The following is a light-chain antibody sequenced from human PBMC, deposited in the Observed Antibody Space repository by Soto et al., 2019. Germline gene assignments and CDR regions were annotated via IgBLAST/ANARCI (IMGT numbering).Light chain of an antibody. CDR2: EVS. CDR1: SSDVGGYNY. J-gene: IGLJ1*01. CDR3: SSYAGSNNYV. V-gene: IGLV2-8*01. Sequence: QSALTQPPSASGSPGQSVTISCTGTSSDVGGYNYVSWYQQHPGKAPKLMIYEVSKRPSGVPDRFSGSKSGNTASLTVSGLQVEDEADYYCSSYAGSNNYVVGTGTKVTVL.